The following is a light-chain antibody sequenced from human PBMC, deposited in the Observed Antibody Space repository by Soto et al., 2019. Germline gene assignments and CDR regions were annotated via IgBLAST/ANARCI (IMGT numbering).Light chain of an antibody. CDR1: QSISTW. CDR2: KAS. V-gene: IGKV1-5*03. Sequence: DIQMTQSPSTLPASVGDRVTITCRASQSISTWLAWYQQQPGKAPKLLIYKASSLQSGVPSRFSGSGSGTQFTLTISTLQPDDFANYYCQQYESYPYTFGQGTKLEIK. CDR3: QQYESYPYT. J-gene: IGKJ2*01.